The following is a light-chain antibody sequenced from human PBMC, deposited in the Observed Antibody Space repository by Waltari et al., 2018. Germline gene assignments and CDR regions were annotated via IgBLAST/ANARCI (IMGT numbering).Light chain of an antibody. CDR1: QTVRSY. V-gene: IGKV3-11*01. Sequence: EIVLTQSPATLSLSPVERATLSCRASQTVRSYLAWYQQKPGQAPRLLIFDASSRAPGIPAKFSGSGSGTDFTLTVSNLEPEDFAVYYCQQRSNWPYTFGQGTRVEIK. CDR3: QQRSNWPYT. CDR2: DAS. J-gene: IGKJ2*01.